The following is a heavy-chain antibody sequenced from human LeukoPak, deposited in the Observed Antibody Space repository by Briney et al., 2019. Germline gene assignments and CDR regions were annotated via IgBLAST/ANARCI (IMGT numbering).Heavy chain of an antibody. CDR3: ANHKRGPGSFYVDY. CDR2: ISYSGST. J-gene: IGHJ4*02. D-gene: IGHD3-10*01. V-gene: IGHV4-61*08. Sequence: PWETLSLTCTVSGDSVSSAGFHWSWIRQPPGRRLEWIGYISYSGSTNYNPSFNGRVTISLDTSNNQFSLKLSSLTAADTAIYFCANHKRGPGSFYVDYWGQGALVSVSS. CDR1: GDSVSSAGFH.